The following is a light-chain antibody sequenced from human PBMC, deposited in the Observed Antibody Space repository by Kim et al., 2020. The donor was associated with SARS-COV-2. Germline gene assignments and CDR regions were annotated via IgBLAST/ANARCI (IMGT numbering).Light chain of an antibody. CDR2: DAS. CDR1: QYINTY. CDR3: QRYNSRWS. V-gene: IGKV1-5*01. Sequence: DIQMTQSPSNLSASIGDRVTITCRASQYINTYLAWYQQKPGKAPNLLIYDASSLKSGVPSRFSGSGSGTEFTLTISSLQPDDSATYYCQRYNSRWSFGQGTKVDIK. J-gene: IGKJ1*01.